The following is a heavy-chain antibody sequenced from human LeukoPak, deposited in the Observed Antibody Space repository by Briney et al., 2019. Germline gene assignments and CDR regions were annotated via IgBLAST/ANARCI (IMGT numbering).Heavy chain of an antibody. D-gene: IGHD3-3*01. V-gene: IGHV5-51*01. J-gene: IGHJ5*02. CDR2: IYPGDSDT. CDR3: ARVSGSGYYTDNWFDP. Sequence: GASLKISCKGSGYIFTTYWIGWVRQLPGKGLEWMGIIYPGDSDTRYSPSFQGQVTISADKSISTAYLQWSSLKASDTAMYYCARVSGSGYYTDNWFDPWGQGTLVTVAS. CDR1: GYIFTTYW.